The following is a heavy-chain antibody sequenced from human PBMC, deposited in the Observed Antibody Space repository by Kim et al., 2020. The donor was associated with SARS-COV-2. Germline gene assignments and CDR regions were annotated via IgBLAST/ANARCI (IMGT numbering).Heavy chain of an antibody. CDR1: GGSVSADN. CDR3: AQDMIRQRFFDL. D-gene: IGHD3-10*01. J-gene: IGHJ2*01. Sequence: SETLSLSCDFCGGSVSADNWSWIRHPPGKALEWIGEISLSGNTNYNPSLKRQFTMSIDASRKQIFLSLRSVTAADTSTYYCAQDMIRQRFFDLWGRCTL. CDR2: ISLSGNT. V-gene: IGHV4-34*01.